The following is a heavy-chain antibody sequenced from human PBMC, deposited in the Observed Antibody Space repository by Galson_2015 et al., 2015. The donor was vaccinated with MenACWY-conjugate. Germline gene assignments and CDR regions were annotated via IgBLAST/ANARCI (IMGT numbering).Heavy chain of an antibody. CDR2: ISDGGGIP. CDR1: GFTFSSYA. J-gene: IGHJ4*02. CDR3: AKALYGGDSLSLRQGLDY. D-gene: IGHD4-23*01. Sequence: SLRLSCAASGFTFSSYAMSWVRQPPGKGLEWVSVISDGGGIPYYAESVKGRFTISRDNSKNTLYLQMNSLRAEDTAVYYCAKALYGGDSLSLRQGLDYWGQGTLVTVSS. V-gene: IGHV3-23*01.